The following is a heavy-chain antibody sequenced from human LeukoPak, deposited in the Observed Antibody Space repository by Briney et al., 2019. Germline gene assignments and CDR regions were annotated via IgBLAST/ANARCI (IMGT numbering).Heavy chain of an antibody. Sequence: PSETLSLTCTVSGYSVSSGYYWGWIRQSPGKGLEWIGSTYHSGSTYYSPSLRSRITISVDTSKNQFSLKLSSVTAADTAVYYCARGRVNWFDPWGQGTLVTVSS. CDR2: TYHSGST. CDR3: ARGRVNWFDP. J-gene: IGHJ5*02. CDR1: GYSVSSGYY. V-gene: IGHV4-38-2*02.